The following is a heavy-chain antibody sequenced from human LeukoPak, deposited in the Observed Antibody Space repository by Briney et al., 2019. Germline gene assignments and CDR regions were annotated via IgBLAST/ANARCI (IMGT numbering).Heavy chain of an antibody. V-gene: IGHV3-23*01. CDR1: GFTLSNYA. D-gene: IGHD3-22*01. CDR3: ASRNYYDSSGYYLYYSDY. J-gene: IGHJ4*02. CDR2: ISNSGGST. Sequence: GGSLRLSCAASGFTLSNYAMSWVRQAPGKGLEWVSAISNSGGSTYYADSVRGRFTISRDNSKNTLYLQMNSLRAEDTAVYYCASRNYYDSSGYYLYYSDYWGQGTLVTVSS.